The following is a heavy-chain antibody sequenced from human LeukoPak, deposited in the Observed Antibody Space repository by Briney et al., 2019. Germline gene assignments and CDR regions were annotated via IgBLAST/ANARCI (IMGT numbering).Heavy chain of an antibody. CDR2: IYYSGST. J-gene: IGHJ4*02. CDR3: ARSPDTAMIDY. V-gene: IGHV4-38-2*01. Sequence: PSETLSLTCAVSGYSISSGHYWGWIRQPPGKGLEWIGSIYYSGSTYYNPSLKSRVTLSVDTSKNQFSLKLSSMTAADTAVYYCARSPDTAMIDYWGQGTLVTVSS. D-gene: IGHD5-18*01. CDR1: GYSISSGHY.